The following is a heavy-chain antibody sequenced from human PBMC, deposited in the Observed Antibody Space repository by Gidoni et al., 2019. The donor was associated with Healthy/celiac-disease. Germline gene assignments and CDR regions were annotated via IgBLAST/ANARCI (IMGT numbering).Heavy chain of an antibody. CDR3: AKDNSWAARGRYYYYGMDV. CDR1: GFTLSSYG. V-gene: IGHV3-30*02. J-gene: IGHJ6*02. CDR2: IRYDGSNK. D-gene: IGHD6-6*01. Sequence: QVQLVESGGGVVQPGGSLRLSCAASGFTLSSYGMHWVRQAPGKGLEWVAFIRYDGSNKYYADSVKGRFTISRDNSKNTLYLQMNSLRAEDTAVYYCAKDNSWAARGRYYYYGMDVWGQGTTVTVSS.